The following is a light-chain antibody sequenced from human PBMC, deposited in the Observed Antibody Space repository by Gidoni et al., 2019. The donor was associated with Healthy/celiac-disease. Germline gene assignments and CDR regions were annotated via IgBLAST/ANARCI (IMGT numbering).Light chain of an antibody. V-gene: IGKV1-39*01. CDR2: AAS. CDR3: QQCYSTPYT. J-gene: IGKJ2*01. Sequence: DIQMTQSPSSLSASVGDRVTLTCRARQSISSYLNWYQQKPGQAPKLLIYAASSLQTGVPSRFSGSGSGTDFTLTISSLQPEDFATYYCQQCYSTPYTFGQGTKLEIK. CDR1: QSISSY.